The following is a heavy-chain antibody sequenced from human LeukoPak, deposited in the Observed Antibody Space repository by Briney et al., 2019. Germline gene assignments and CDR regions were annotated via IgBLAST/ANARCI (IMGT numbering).Heavy chain of an antibody. Sequence: PSETLSLTCTVSGGSISSSSYYWGWIRQPPGKGLEWIGSIYYSGSTYYNPSLKSRVTISVDTSKNQFSLKLSSVTAADTAVYYYARLWAKKYRSQYSSSSGGSDYWGQGTLVTVSS. CDR2: IYYSGST. V-gene: IGHV4-39*01. CDR1: GGSISSSSYY. CDR3: ARLWAKKYRSQYSSSSGGSDY. D-gene: IGHD6-6*01. J-gene: IGHJ4*02.